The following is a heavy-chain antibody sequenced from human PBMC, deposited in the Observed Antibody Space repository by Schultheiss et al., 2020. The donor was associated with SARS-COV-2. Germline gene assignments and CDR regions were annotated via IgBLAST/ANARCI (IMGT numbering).Heavy chain of an antibody. D-gene: IGHD5-12*01. Sequence: SQTLSLTCTVSGGSVSSGSYYWSWIRQPPGKGLEWIGYIYYSGSTNYNPSLKSRVTISVDKSKNQFSLKLSSVTAEDTAVYYCAKDGGPEPYIVATINTGSYYYYGMDVWGQGTTVTVSS. CDR3: AKDGGPEPYIVATINTGSYYYYGMDV. CDR1: GGSVSSGSYY. J-gene: IGHJ6*02. CDR2: IYYSGST. V-gene: IGHV4-61*01.